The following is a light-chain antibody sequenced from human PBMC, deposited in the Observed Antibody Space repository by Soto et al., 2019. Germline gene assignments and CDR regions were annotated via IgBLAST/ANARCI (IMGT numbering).Light chain of an antibody. V-gene: IGLV2-14*01. CDR3: SSYTTSYFYV. CDR2: GVK. CDR1: GRDIGAYDY. J-gene: IGLJ1*01. Sequence: QSALTQPASVSGSPGQSITIYCTGSGRDIGAYDYVSWYQQHPGKAPKLLIYGVKNRPSGVSYRFSASKSAFTASLTISGLQAEDEAHYYCSSYTTSYFYVFGPGTKLTVL.